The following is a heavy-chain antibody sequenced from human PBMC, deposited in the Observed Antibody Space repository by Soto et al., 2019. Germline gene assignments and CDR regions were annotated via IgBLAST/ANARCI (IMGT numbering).Heavy chain of an antibody. CDR1: GYTFTGDY. CDR3: ARDAAGSSWHYSYYNMAV. CDR2: INPNSGGT. J-gene: IGHJ6*02. Sequence: QVQLVQSGAEAKKPGASVKVSCQASGYTFTGDYIHWVRQAPGQGLEWMGWINPNSGGTKYAQRFQGRVTMTRDTCISTAYMELSRLRSDDPAIYSCARDAAGSSWHYSYYNMAVWGQGTTVTVS. D-gene: IGHD6-13*01. V-gene: IGHV1-2*02.